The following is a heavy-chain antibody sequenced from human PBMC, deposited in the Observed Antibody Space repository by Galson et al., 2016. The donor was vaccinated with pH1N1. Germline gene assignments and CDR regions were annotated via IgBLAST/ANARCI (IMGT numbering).Heavy chain of an antibody. CDR2: ISSTGRNI. V-gene: IGHV3-21*01. Sequence: SLRLSCAASGFLFSGYTTNWIRQAPGKGPEWVSSISSTGRNIYSADSLKGRFTISRDNAKNSLYLQISNLRVEDTAVYYCAREPYFPPYFDNWGQGTLVTVSA. CDR3: AREPYFPPYFDN. J-gene: IGHJ4*02. D-gene: IGHD2-21*01. CDR1: GFLFSGYT.